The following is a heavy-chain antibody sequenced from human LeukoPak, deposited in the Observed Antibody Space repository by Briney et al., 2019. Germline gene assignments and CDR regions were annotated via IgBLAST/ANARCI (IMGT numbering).Heavy chain of an antibody. Sequence: PSETLSLTCTVSGGSISSYYWSWIRQPPGKGLEWIGYIYYSGNTNYNPSLKSRVTISVDTSKNQFSLKLSSVTAADTAVYYCARRSITMVRGVSYYMDVWGKGTTVTISS. CDR2: IYYSGNT. J-gene: IGHJ6*03. CDR1: GGSISSYY. D-gene: IGHD3-10*01. CDR3: ARRSITMVRGVSYYMDV. V-gene: IGHV4-59*12.